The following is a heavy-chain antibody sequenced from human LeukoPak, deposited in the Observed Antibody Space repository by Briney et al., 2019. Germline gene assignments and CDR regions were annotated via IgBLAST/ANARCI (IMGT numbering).Heavy chain of an antibody. CDR2: IYPGDSAT. J-gene: IGHJ6*02. CDR3: ARHDSYGGTLYGMDV. CDR1: GYSFTSYW. D-gene: IGHD1-26*01. V-gene: IGHV5-51*01. Sequence: GESLKISCKGSGYSFTSYWIGWVRQMPGKGLGWMGIIYPGDSATRYSPSFRGQVTISADKSISTAYLQWSSLKASDTAMYYCARHDSYGGTLYGMDVWGQGTTVIVSS.